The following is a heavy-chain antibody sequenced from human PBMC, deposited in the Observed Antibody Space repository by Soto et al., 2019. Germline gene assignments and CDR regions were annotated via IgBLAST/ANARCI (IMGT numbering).Heavy chain of an antibody. J-gene: IGHJ2*01. D-gene: IGHD3-16*01. CDR3: AKDIWGYSFGL. V-gene: IGHV3-23*01. CDR1: GFTIANSA. Sequence: EVQVLESGGGLVQPGGSLRLSCAASGFTIANSAMAWVRQAPGQGLEWVSAMDGGSTNTHYADSVQGRFTISRDTSKNSLFLQMDSLRADDTALYYCAKDIWGYSFGLWGRGTLVTVSS. CDR2: MDGGSTNT.